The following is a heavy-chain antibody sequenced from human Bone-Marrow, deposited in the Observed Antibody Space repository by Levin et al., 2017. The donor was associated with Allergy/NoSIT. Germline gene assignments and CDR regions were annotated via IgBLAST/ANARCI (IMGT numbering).Heavy chain of an antibody. J-gene: IGHJ4*02. D-gene: IGHD4-17*01. CDR1: GFTFSSYG. CDR3: AKGTVTTLFY. CDR2: ISYDGSNK. V-gene: IGHV3-30*18. Sequence: GGSLRLSCAASGFTFSSYGMHWVRQAPGKGLEWVAVISYDGSNKYYADSVKGRFTISRDNSKNTLYLQMNSLRAEDTAVYYCAKGTVTTLFYWGQGTLVTVSS.